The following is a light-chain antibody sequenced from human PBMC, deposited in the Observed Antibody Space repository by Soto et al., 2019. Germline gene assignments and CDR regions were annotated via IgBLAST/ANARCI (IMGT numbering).Light chain of an antibody. CDR3: ATWDNSLSAVI. CDR2: DDR. CDR1: SSNIGNNY. V-gene: IGLV1-51*01. Sequence: QSVLTQPPSLSAAPGQKVTISCSGGSSNIGNNYISWYQQFPRTAPKLLIYDDRKRPSGIPDRFSGSKSGTSATLVITGLRTGDEAHYYCATWDNSLSAVIFGGGTKVTVL. J-gene: IGLJ2*01.